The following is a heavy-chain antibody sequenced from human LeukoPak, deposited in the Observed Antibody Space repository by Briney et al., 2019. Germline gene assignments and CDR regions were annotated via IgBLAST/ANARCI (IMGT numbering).Heavy chain of an antibody. J-gene: IGHJ4*02. CDR2: INANSGTT. CDR1: GFAFSFYA. CDR3: AKDRAQQLVLDF. V-gene: IGHV3-23*01. Sequence: SGGSLRLSCAASGFAFSFYAMSWLRQPPGKGLEWVSTINANSGTTSYAASVRGRFTISRDNSKNTLFLQMNSLRAEDTAVYYCAKDRAQQLVLDFWGQGTLVTVSS. D-gene: IGHD6-13*01.